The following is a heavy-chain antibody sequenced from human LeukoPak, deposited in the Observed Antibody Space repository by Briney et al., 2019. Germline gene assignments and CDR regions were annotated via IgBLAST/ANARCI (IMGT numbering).Heavy chain of an antibody. CDR1: GGSFSGYY. V-gene: IGHV4-34*01. CDR3: ARGHSGIPIDY. J-gene: IGHJ4*02. CDR2: INHSGST. Sequence: SETLSLTCVVYGGSFSGYYWSWIRQPPGKGLEWIGEINHSGSTNYNPSLKSRATISVDTSKNQFSLKLSSVTAADTAVYYCARGHSGIPIDYWGQGTLVTDSS. D-gene: IGHD3-10*01.